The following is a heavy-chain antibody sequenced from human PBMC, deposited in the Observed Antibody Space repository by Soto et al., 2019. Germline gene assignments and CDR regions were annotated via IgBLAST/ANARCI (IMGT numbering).Heavy chain of an antibody. Sequence: XSVKVSCKASGYPFTSYDINWVRQATGQGLEWMGWMNPNSGNTVYAQKFQGRVTMTRNTSISTAYMELSSLRSEDTAVYYCARVPTRIADRPPKNWFDPWGQGTLVTVSS. CDR1: GYPFTSYD. V-gene: IGHV1-8*01. CDR3: ARVPTRIADRPPKNWFDP. D-gene: IGHD6-6*01. CDR2: MNPNSGNT. J-gene: IGHJ5*02.